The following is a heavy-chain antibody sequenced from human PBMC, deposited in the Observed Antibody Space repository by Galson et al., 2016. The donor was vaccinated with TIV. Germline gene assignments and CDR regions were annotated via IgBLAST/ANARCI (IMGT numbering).Heavy chain of an antibody. D-gene: IGHD5-18*01. CDR2: IYYSGST. Sequence: ETLSLTCTVSGGSISNYYWSWIRQPPGKGLEWIGYIYYSGSTSYNPSLKSRVTISLDTPKSQFSLKLNSVTAADTAVYYCARLDTAPDYWGQGTLVTVSS. CDR3: ARLDTAPDY. J-gene: IGHJ4*02. V-gene: IGHV4-59*08. CDR1: GGSISNYY.